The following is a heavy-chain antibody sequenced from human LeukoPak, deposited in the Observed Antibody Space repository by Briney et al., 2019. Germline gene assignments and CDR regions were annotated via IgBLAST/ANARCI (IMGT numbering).Heavy chain of an antibody. CDR1: GFTFSSYS. CDR3: GRFGYVAGVDL. CDR2: INPGGTET. D-gene: IGHD6-19*01. J-gene: IGHJ4*02. Sequence: GGSLRLSCAASGFTFSSYSMNWVRQAPGKGLEWVANINPGGTETYYVEPVKGRFTISRDNAKNLVYLQMNSLRAEDSAVYHCGRFGYVAGVDLWGQGTLVTVSS. V-gene: IGHV3-7*01.